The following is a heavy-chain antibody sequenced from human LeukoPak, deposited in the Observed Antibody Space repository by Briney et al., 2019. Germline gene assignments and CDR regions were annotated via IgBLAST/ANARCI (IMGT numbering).Heavy chain of an antibody. CDR2: IYSGGST. J-gene: IGHJ3*02. CDR3: ARDRTDYDILTGYYADAFDI. Sequence: PGGSLRLSCAAPGFTVSSNYMSWVRQAPGKGLECVSVIYSGGSTYYADSVKGRFTISRDNSKNTLYLQMNSLRAEDTAVYYCARDRTDYDILTGYYADAFDIWGQGTMVTVSS. D-gene: IGHD3-9*01. V-gene: IGHV3-66*01. CDR1: GFTVSSNY.